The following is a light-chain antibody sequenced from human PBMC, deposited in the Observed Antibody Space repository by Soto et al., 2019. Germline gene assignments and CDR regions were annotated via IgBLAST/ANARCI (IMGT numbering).Light chain of an antibody. CDR3: GTWDTCLNVGV. V-gene: IGLV1-51*02. CDR2: ENT. J-gene: IGLJ3*02. Sequence: QSVLTQPPSVSAAPGQMVTISCSGSSSNIGNNYVSWYRHLPGTAPKLLSYENTKRPSGIPDRFSGSKSVTSATLGITGLQAVDEADYYCGTWDTCLNVGVFGGGTKLTVL. CDR1: SSNIGNNY.